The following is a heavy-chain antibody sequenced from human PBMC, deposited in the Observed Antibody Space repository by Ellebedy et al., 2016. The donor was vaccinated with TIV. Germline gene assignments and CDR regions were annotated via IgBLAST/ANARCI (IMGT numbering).Heavy chain of an antibody. CDR3: AKLAFSWGSWFDS. CDR2: INYSGTT. J-gene: IGHJ5*01. D-gene: IGHD2/OR15-2a*01. Sequence: MPSETLSLTCTVTGGAISSNTYYWAWIRQPPGKGLVWIGRINYSGTTSYNASLKSRIAITVDMSKNQFSLILSSVTAADTAVYYCAKLAFSWGSWFDSWGQGTLVTVSS. V-gene: IGHV4-39*01. CDR1: GGAISSNTYY.